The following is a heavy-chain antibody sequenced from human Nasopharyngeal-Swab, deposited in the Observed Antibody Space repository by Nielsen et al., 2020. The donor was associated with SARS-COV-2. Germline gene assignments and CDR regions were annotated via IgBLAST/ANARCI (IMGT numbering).Heavy chain of an antibody. CDR2: INHSGST. J-gene: IGHJ6*03. V-gene: IGHV4-34*01. CDR3: ARGLSGIVPAPIPGLGPSYSYYYMDV. Sequence: WIGQPPGKGLEWIEEINHSGSTNYNPSLKSRVTISVDTSKNQFSLKLSSVTAADTAVYYCARGLSGIVPAPIPGLGPSYSYYYMDVWGKGTTVTVSS. D-gene: IGHD2-2*01.